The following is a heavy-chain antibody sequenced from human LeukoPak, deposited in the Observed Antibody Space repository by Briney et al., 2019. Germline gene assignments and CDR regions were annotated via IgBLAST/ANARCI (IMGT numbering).Heavy chain of an antibody. CDR2: ISYDGSNK. Sequence: GRSLRLSCAASGFTFSSYGMHWVRQAPGKGLEWVAVISYDGSNKYYADSVKGRFTISRDNSKNTLYLQMNSLRAEDTAVYYCARSATDDYYDSSADAFDIWGQGTMVTVSS. CDR1: GFTFSSYG. V-gene: IGHV3-30*03. J-gene: IGHJ3*02. D-gene: IGHD3-22*01. CDR3: ARSATDDYYDSSADAFDI.